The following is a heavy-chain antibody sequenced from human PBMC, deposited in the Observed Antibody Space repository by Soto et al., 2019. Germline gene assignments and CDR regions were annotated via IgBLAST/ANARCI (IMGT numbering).Heavy chain of an antibody. CDR1: GGSISSSSYY. CDR3: ASPVSGWYDY. CDR2: IYYSGST. Sequence: SETLSLTCTVSGGSISSSSYYWGWIRQPPGKGLEWIGSIYYSGSTYYNPSLKSRVTISVDTSKNQFSLKLSSVTAADTAVYYCASPVSGWYDYWGQGTLVTVSS. J-gene: IGHJ4*02. D-gene: IGHD6-19*01. V-gene: IGHV4-39*01.